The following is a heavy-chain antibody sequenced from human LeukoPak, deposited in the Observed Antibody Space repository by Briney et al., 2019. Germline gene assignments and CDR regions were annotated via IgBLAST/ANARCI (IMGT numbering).Heavy chain of an antibody. V-gene: IGHV3-30*18. CDR1: GFTFSSYG. D-gene: IGHD4-11*01. J-gene: IGHJ4*02. CDR3: AKDEWYSNYGLDY. Sequence: GALRLSCAASGFTFSSYGMHWVRQAPGKGLGWVAVISYDGSNKYYADSVKGRFTISRDNSKNTLYLQMNSLRAEDTAVYYCAKDEWYSNYGLDYWGQGTLVTVSS. CDR2: ISYDGSNK.